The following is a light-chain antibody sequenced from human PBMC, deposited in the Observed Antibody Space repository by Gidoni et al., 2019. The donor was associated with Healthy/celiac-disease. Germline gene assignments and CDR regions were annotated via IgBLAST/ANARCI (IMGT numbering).Light chain of an antibody. CDR2: AAP. Sequence: DIQTTQSPTFLSASVGHRVTITCRASQSISSYLNWYQQKPGKAPKLLIYAAPSLQSGVPSRFSGSGSGTDFTLTISSLQPEDFATYYCQQSYSTPLTFGGGTKVEIK. V-gene: IGKV1-39*01. CDR3: QQSYSTPLT. CDR1: QSISSY. J-gene: IGKJ4*01.